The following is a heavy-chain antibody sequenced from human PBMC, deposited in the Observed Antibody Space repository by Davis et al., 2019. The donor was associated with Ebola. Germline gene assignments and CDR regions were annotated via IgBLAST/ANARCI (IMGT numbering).Heavy chain of an antibody. CDR3: ARDQSGSLDY. CDR2: ISGSGGDP. CDR1: GFTFSTYA. V-gene: IGHV3-23*01. J-gene: IGHJ4*02. Sequence: GESLKISCAGSGFTFSTYAMTWVRQAPGKGLEWVSRISGSGGDPHYADSVKGRFTISRDNSKNSLYLQMNSLRADDTAVYYCARDQSGSLDYWGQGSLVTVSS. D-gene: IGHD1-26*01.